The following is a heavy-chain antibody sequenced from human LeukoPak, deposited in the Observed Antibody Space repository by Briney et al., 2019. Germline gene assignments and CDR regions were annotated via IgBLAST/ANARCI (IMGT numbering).Heavy chain of an antibody. Sequence: APVKVSCKASGGTFSSYAMHLVRQAPGQRLEWMGWIKAGNGNTKYSQKFQGRVTITRDTSASTAYMELSSLRSEDTAVYYCARDSRQLVVVITTPPDYWGQGTLVTVSS. CDR2: IKAGNGNT. CDR3: ARDSRQLVVVITTPPDY. D-gene: IGHD3-22*01. V-gene: IGHV1-3*01. J-gene: IGHJ4*02. CDR1: GGTFSSYA.